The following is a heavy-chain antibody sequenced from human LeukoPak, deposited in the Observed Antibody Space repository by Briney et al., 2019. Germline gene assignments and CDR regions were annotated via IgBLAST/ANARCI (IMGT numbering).Heavy chain of an antibody. CDR3: ARDLFNPSSTGFDY. Sequence: GASVKVSCKASGYTFTSYYMHWVRQAPGQGLEWMGWISAYNGNTNYAQKLQGRVTMSTDTSTSTAYMELRSLRSDDTAVYYCARDLFNPSSTGFDYWGQGTLVTVSS. J-gene: IGHJ4*02. D-gene: IGHD3-10*01. V-gene: IGHV1-18*04. CDR2: ISAYNGNT. CDR1: GYTFTSYY.